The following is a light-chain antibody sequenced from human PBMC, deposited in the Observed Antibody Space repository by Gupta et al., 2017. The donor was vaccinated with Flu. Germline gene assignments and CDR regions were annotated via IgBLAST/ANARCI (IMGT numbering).Light chain of an antibody. CDR3: QAAERRGNDAVV. CDR2: KDS. CDR1: ALPKQY. Sequence: SYELTQPPSVSVSPVQTARITCSGDALPKQYAYWYQHKPGQAPVMVLYKDSERHSGIPERCYCSSSGTTGTLTISGVQAEEEEDYYCQAAERRGNDAVVFGGGTKLTVL. J-gene: IGLJ2*01. V-gene: IGLV3-25*02.